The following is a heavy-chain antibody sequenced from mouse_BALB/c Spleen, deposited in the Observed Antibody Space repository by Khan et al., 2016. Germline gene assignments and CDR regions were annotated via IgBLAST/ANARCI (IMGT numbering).Heavy chain of an antibody. J-gene: IGHJ3*01. D-gene: IGHD1-2*01. CDR1: GFNIKDTY. CDR3: ARSTATWFAY. V-gene: IGHV14-1*02. Sequence: VQLQQSGAELVRPGASVKLSCKASGFNIKDTYMHWVKQRPEQGLEWIGWIDPENGNTKYDPKFQGKASITADTSSNTAYLQLSSLTSEDTAVYYCARSTATWFAYWGQGTPVTVSA. CDR2: IDPENGNT.